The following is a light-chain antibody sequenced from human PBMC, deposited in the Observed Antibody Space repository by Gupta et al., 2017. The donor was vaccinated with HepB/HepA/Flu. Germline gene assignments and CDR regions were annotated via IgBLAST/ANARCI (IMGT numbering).Light chain of an antibody. Sequence: DIQMTQFPSSLSASVGDRVTLTCRTSQDIRKYVAWYQQKPGKVPKLLIFDAASLEPGVPSRFSGGGSGTDFTLTITSLQPEDVATYYCHKYDAAPWTFGQGTKVE. J-gene: IGKJ1*01. CDR1: QDIRKY. V-gene: IGKV1-27*01. CDR3: HKYDAAPWT. CDR2: DAA.